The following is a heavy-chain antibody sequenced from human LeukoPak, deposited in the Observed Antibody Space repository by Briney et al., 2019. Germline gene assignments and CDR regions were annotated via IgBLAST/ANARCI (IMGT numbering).Heavy chain of an antibody. V-gene: IGHV3-9*01. J-gene: IGHJ5*02. D-gene: IGHD6-13*01. CDR2: ISWNSGSI. Sequence: PLRLSCAASGFTFDDYAMHWVRQAPGKGLEWVSGISWNSGSIGYADSVKGRFTISRDNAKNSLYLQMNSLRAEDTALYYCAKEKLAAVSSETYNWFDPWGQGTLVTVSS. CDR1: GFTFDDYA. CDR3: AKEKLAAVSSETYNWFDP.